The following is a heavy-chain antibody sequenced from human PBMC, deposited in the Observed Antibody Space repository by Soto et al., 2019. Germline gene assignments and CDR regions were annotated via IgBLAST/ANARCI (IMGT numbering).Heavy chain of an antibody. D-gene: IGHD3-3*01. V-gene: IGHV5-51*01. CDR3: ARLGFNYDFLRGYYTVHHYYGIDV. CDR2: IYPGDSDT. Sequence: PGEALKISCMGSGYKVSTWHNFTSYWIAWVRQMPGEGLEWMGIIYPGDSDTRYSPSFQGQVTISADKSINSVYLQWSSLKASDTATYYCARLGFNYDFLRGYYTVHHYYGIDVWGQGTRVTVSS. J-gene: IGHJ6*02. CDR1: GYKVSTWHNFTSYW.